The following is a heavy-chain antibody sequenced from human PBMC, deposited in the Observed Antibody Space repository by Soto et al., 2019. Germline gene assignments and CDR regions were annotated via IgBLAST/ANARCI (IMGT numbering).Heavy chain of an antibody. V-gene: IGHV3-30-3*01. CDR3: ARATSGWYKDAFDL. CDR1: GFTFSSYA. D-gene: IGHD6-19*01. Sequence: QVQLVESGGGVVQPGRSLRLSCAASGFTFSSYAMHWVRQAPGKGLEWVAVISYDGSNKYYADSVKGRFTISRDNSKNTLYLQMNSLRAEDTAVYYCARATSGWYKDAFDLWGQWTMVTVSS. J-gene: IGHJ3*01. CDR2: ISYDGSNK.